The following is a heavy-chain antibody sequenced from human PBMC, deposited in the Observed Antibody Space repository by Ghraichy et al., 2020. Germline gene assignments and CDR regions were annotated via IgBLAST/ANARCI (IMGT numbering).Heavy chain of an antibody. V-gene: IGHV4-39*01. CDR2: VYYSGNT. Sequence: SETLSLTCNVSGDSVKNINYFWGWIRQPPGKGLEWIGNVYYSGNTYYTPSLKSRVTISVDTSKNQFSLRLSSVTTADTAVYYCAGPRRPYSDYGAFDFWGQGILVTVSS. J-gene: IGHJ4*02. CDR1: GDSVKNINYF. D-gene: IGHD4-11*01. CDR3: AGPRRPYSDYGAFDF.